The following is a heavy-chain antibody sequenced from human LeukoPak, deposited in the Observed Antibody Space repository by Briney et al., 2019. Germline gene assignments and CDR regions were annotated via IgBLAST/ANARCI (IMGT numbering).Heavy chain of an antibody. CDR2: ISTSGGNT. CDR1: GFTFSSYA. J-gene: IGHJ4*02. CDR3: AKEGVGDYSNCIDY. D-gene: IGHD4-11*01. Sequence: PGGSLRLSCAASGFTFSSYAMSWVRQAPGKGLEWVSAISTSGGNTYCADSVKGRFTISRDNSKNTLYLQMNSLRAEDTAVYYCAKEGVGDYSNCIDYWGQGTLVTVSS. V-gene: IGHV3-23*01.